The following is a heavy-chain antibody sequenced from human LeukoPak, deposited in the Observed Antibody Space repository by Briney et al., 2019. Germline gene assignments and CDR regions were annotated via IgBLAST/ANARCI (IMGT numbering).Heavy chain of an antibody. CDR2: IYYSGST. J-gene: IGHJ4*02. Sequence: SETLSLTCTVSGGSISSGGYYWSWIRQHPGKGLEWIGYIYYSGSTYYNPSLKSRVTISVDTSKNQFSLKLSSVTAADTAVYYCARKRTTVNYFDYWGLGTLVTVSS. CDR1: GGSISSGGYY. CDR3: ARKRTTVNYFDY. D-gene: IGHD4-11*01. V-gene: IGHV4-31*03.